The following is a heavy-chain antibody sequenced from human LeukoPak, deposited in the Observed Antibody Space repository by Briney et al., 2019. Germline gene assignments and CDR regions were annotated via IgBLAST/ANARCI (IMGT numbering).Heavy chain of an antibody. D-gene: IGHD3-3*01. CDR2: INPNSGGT. V-gene: IGHV1-2*02. Sequence: ASVTVSCKASVYTFTGYFMHWVRQAPGQGLEWMGWINPNSGGTNYAQDFQGRVTMTRDTSISTAYMELSDLRSDDTAVYYCARGEVEGDYDFWSGYYTGASEYFQHWGQGTLVTVSS. J-gene: IGHJ1*01. CDR3: ARGEVEGDYDFWSGYYTGASEYFQH. CDR1: VYTFTGYF.